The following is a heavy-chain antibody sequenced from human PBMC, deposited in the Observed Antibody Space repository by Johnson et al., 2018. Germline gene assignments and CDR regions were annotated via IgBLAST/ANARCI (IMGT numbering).Heavy chain of an antibody. D-gene: IGHD2-15*01. J-gene: IGHJ6*03. V-gene: IGHV3-30-3*01. CDR2: ISYDGSNK. CDR1: GFTFSSYA. Sequence: QVQLVQSGGGLVQPGRSLRLSCAASGFTFSSYAMHWVRQAPGKGLEWVAVISYDGSNKYYADSVKGRFTISRDNATKKLYRQMKSLRAEDTAVYYGARRPMGYCSGGSCSLSYYYYYMDVWGKGTTVTVSS. CDR3: ARRPMGYCSGGSCSLSYYYYYMDV.